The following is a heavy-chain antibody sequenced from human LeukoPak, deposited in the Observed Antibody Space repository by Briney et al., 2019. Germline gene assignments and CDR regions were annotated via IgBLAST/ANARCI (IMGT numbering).Heavy chain of an antibody. J-gene: IGHJ4*02. CDR1: GFALKSYS. D-gene: IGHD1-14*01. CDR3: TRHREISTRDFEY. V-gene: IGHV3-21*04. Sequence: AGGSLRLSCAGSGFALKSYSLSWVRQAPGKGLEWVSSISSTSAYIYYADSVKGRFTISRDNSKNTLYLQMNSLRAEDTAVYYCTRHREISTRDFEYWGQGTLVTVSS. CDR2: ISSTSAYI.